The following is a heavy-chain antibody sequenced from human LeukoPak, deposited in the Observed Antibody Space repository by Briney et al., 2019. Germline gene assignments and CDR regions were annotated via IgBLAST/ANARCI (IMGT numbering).Heavy chain of an antibody. V-gene: IGHV3-21*01. CDR2: ISSSSNYI. J-gene: IGHJ3*02. CDR1: GFTFSDYI. CDR3: ARECMDTTMVDAFDI. Sequence: KSGGPLRLSCAASGFTFSDYIMNWVRQAPGKGLEWVSYISSSSNYIYYADSVKGRFTISRDNAKNSLYLQMNSLRAEDTAVYYCARECMDTTMVDAFDIWGQGTMVTVSS. D-gene: IGHD5-18*01.